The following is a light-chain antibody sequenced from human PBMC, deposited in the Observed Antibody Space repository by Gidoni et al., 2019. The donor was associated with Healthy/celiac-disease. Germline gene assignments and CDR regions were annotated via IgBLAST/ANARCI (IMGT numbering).Light chain of an antibody. CDR3: QQRSNWPIT. J-gene: IGKJ5*01. Sequence: ELVLTQSPATLSLSPGERATLSCRASQRGSSYLAWYQQKPGQAPRLLIYDASNRATGIPARFSGSGSGTDFTLTISSLEPEDFAVYYCQQRSNWPITFGQGTRLEIK. V-gene: IGKV3-11*01. CDR2: DAS. CDR1: QRGSSY.